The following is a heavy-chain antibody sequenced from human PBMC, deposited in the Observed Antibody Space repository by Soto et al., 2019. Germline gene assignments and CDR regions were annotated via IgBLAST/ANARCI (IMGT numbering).Heavy chain of an antibody. CDR2: IYHGGSP. CDR3: ARGGRKYYFDY. J-gene: IGHJ4*02. Sequence: QQQLQESGSGLVKPSQTMSLTCAGCGGSISSGGYSWSWIRQPPEKDLEWIGYIYHGGSPYYNPSLMSRITISVDRSKNQFSLKLSSVTAADTAVYYCARGGRKYYFDYWGQGTLVTVSS. V-gene: IGHV4-30-2*01. CDR1: GGSISSGGYS. D-gene: IGHD2-15*01.